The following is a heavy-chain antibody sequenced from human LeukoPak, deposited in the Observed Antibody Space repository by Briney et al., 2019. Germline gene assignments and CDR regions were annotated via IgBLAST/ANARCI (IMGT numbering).Heavy chain of an antibody. CDR2: INPNSGGT. CDR1: GYTFTGYY. V-gene: IGHV1-2*06. D-gene: IGHD6-13*01. CDR3: ARAAQFYSSSWYSGCYYMDV. J-gene: IGHJ6*03. Sequence: GAPVKVSCKASGYTFTGYYMHWVRQAPGQGLEWMGRINPNSGGTNYAQKFQGRVTMTRDTSISTAYMELSRLRSDDTAVYYCARAAQFYSSSWYSGCYYMDVWGKGTTVTVSS.